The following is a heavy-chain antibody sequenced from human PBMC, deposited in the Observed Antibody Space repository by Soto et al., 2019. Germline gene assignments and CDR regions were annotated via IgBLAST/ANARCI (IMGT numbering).Heavy chain of an antibody. CDR3: ARDFVYGSSSYDDAFDI. D-gene: IGHD6-6*01. V-gene: IGHV3-21*01. Sequence: EVQLVESGGGLVKPGGSLRLSCAASGFTFSSYSMNWVRQAPGKGLEWVSSISSSSSYIYYADSVKGRFTISRDNAKNSLYLQMNSLRAEDTAVYYCARDFVYGSSSYDDAFDIWGQGTMVTVSS. CDR2: ISSSSSYI. CDR1: GFTFSSYS. J-gene: IGHJ3*02.